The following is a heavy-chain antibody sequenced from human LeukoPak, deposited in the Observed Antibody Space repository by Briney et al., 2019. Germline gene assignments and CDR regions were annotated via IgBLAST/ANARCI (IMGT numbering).Heavy chain of an antibody. CDR1: GCTFTGYY. J-gene: IGHJ5*02. Sequence: GASVKVSCKASGCTFTGYYMHWVRQAPGQGLEWMGWINPNSGGTNYAQKFQGRVTMTRDTSISTAYMELSRLRSDDTAVYYCARLSYDSSGNYNWSDPRGRGTLVTVSS. CDR2: INPNSGGT. V-gene: IGHV1-2*02. CDR3: ARLSYDSSGNYNWSDP. D-gene: IGHD3-22*01.